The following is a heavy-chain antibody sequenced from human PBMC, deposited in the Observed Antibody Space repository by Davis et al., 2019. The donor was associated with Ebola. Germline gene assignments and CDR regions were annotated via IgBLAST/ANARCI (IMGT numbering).Heavy chain of an antibody. Sequence: AASVKVSCKASGYTFSNYGISWVRQAPGQGLAWMGWVSAYNGETNYAENLQGRVTMTTDTSTTTAYMELRSLTSDDTAVYYCARDPGSSVFGPDYYYAMDIWGQGTTVIVSS. CDR1: GYTFSNYG. CDR3: ARDPGSSVFGPDYYYAMDI. CDR2: VSAYNGET. J-gene: IGHJ6*02. D-gene: IGHD6-6*01. V-gene: IGHV1-18*04.